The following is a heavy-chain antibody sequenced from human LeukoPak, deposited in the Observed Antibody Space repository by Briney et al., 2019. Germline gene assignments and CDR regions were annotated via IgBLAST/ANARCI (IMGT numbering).Heavy chain of an antibody. Sequence: GASVKVSCKASGYTFTSYGISWVRQAPGQGLEWMGWISAYNGNTNYAQKLQGRVTMTTDTSTSTAYMELRSLRSDDTAVYYCARDGPYGSGSYPLGYWGQGTLVTVSS. D-gene: IGHD3-10*01. CDR2: ISAYNGNT. V-gene: IGHV1-18*01. J-gene: IGHJ4*02. CDR1: GYTFTSYG. CDR3: ARDGPYGSGSYPLGY.